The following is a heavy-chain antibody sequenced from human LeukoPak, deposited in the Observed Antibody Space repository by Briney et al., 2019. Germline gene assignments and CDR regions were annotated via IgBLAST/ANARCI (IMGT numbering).Heavy chain of an antibody. J-gene: IGHJ4*02. CDR3: AIDLLFYYDSSAYYPFDY. CDR1: GFTFSSYS. D-gene: IGHD3-22*01. V-gene: IGHV3-21*01. Sequence: GGSLRLSCADSGFTFSSYSMNWVRQAPGKGLEWVSSISSSSSYIYYADSVKGRFTISRDNAKNSLYLQMNSLRAEDTAVYYCAIDLLFYYDSSAYYPFDYWGQGTLVTVSS. CDR2: ISSSSSYI.